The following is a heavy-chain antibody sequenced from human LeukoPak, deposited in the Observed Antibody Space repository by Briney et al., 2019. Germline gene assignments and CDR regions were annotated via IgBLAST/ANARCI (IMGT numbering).Heavy chain of an antibody. CDR1: GYSFTSYW. CDR3: ARQYCSSTSCYTAFDP. J-gene: IGHJ5*02. Sequence: GESLKISCKGSGYSFTSYWIGWVRQMPGKGLEWMGIIYPGDSDTRYSPSFQGQVTISADKSISTAYLQWSSLKASDTAMYYCARQYCSSTSCYTAFDPWGQGTLVTVPS. D-gene: IGHD2-2*02. CDR2: IYPGDSDT. V-gene: IGHV5-51*01.